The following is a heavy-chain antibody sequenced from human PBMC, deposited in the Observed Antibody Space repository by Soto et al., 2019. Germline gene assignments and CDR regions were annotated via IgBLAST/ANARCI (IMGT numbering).Heavy chain of an antibody. CDR3: ARGASSLYVLGWFDP. CDR2: IVVGSGNT. J-gene: IGHJ5*02. D-gene: IGHD3-16*01. CDR1: GFTFTSSA. Sequence: SVKVSCKASGFTFTSSAVQWVRQARGQRLEWIGWIVVGSGNTNYAQKFQERVTITRDMSTSTAYMELSSLRSEDTAVYYCARGASSLYVLGWFDPWGQGTLVTVSS. V-gene: IGHV1-58*01.